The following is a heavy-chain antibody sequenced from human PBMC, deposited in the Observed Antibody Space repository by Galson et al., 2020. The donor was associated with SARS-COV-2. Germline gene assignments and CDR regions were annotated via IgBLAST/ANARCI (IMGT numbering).Heavy chain of an antibody. J-gene: IGHJ5*01. CDR1: GLTISSYS. V-gene: IGHV3-21*01. CDR3: ARDIAADHNWFDP. D-gene: IGHD6-13*01. Sequence: GESLKISCAASGLTISSYSMNWVRQAPGKGLEWVSSISSTSSYIYDADSLKRRFTITRDNDKNSLYLQMNSLRAEDTAVYYCARDIAADHNWFDPWGQGTLVTVSS. CDR2: ISSTSSYI.